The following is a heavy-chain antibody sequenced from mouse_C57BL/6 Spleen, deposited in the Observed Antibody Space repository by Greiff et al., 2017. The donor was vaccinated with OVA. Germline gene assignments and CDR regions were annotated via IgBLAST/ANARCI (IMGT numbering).Heavy chain of an antibody. CDR1: GFTFSSYA. J-gene: IGHJ4*01. CDR2: ISDGGSYT. V-gene: IGHV5-4*01. Sequence: DVKLVESGGGLVKPGGSLKLSCAASGFTFSSYAMSWVRQTPEKRLEWVATISDGGSYTYYPDNVKGRFTISRDNAKNNLYLQMSHLKSEDTAMYYCARDRAITTVVAMGDYAMDYWGQGTSVTVSS. D-gene: IGHD1-1*01. CDR3: ARDRAITTVVAMGDYAMDY.